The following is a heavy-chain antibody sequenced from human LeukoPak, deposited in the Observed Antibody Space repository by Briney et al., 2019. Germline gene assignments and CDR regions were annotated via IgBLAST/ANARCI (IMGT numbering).Heavy chain of an antibody. D-gene: IGHD6-13*01. V-gene: IGHV4-61*02. Sequence: TLSLTCTVSGGSIYSGSYYWSWIRQPAGKGLEWIGRIYSSGSTKYNPSLKGRVTMSVDTSKNQFSLNLTSATAADTAVYYCATEYGSSWSYWYFDLWGRGTLVTVS. CDR2: IYSSGST. CDR1: GGSIYSGSYY. J-gene: IGHJ2*01. CDR3: ATEYGSSWSYWYFDL.